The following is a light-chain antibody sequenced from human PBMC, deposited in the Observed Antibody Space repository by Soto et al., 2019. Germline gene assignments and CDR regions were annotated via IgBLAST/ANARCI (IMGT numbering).Light chain of an antibody. J-gene: IGKJ1*01. Sequence: DIPMTQSPSSLSASVGDSVTITCRASQSISSSLNWYQQKPGKAPRLLIYAASTLQSGVPSGFSGSGSGTDFALTISSLQPEDVATYYCQKYNSAPWTFGQGTKVEIK. V-gene: IGKV1-39*01. CDR2: AAS. CDR1: QSISSS. CDR3: QKYNSAPWT.